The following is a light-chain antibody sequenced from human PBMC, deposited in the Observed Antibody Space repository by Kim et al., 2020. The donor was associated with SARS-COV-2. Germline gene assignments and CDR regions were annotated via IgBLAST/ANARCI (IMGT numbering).Light chain of an antibody. CDR1: QSVSSY. CDR2: DAS. J-gene: IGKJ2*02. V-gene: IGKV3-11*01. CDR3: QQLRGT. Sequence: EIVLTQSPATLSVSPGERATLSCRASQSVSSYLAWYQQKPGQAPRLLIYDASNRATGIPARFSGSGSGTDFTLTISSLEPEDFAVYYCQQLRGTFGQGTKLEI.